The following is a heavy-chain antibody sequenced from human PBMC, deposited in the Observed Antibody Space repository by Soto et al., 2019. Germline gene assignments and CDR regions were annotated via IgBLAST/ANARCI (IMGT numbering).Heavy chain of an antibody. CDR3: ARVGRTRATVTTDAFDV. Sequence: QVQLQESGPGLVKPSETLSLTCTVSGGSISGYYWSWIRQPAGKRLEWIRRIYASGNTNKNPALKSRVTMSVETSENQFSLRLNSVTAADTAVYYCARVGRTRATVTTDAFDVWGQGTKVTVSS. D-gene: IGHD4-17*01. CDR2: IYASGNT. CDR1: GGSISGYY. V-gene: IGHV4-4*07. J-gene: IGHJ3*01.